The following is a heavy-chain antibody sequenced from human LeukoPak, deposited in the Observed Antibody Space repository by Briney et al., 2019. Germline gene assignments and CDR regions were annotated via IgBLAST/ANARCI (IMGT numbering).Heavy chain of an antibody. Sequence: ASVKVSCKASGYSFTSNYIHWVRQAPGQGLEWMGRINPNSGATDYAQKFQGRVTMTRDTSISTAYMELSSLKSDDTAVYYCARATGTSMDVWGQGTTVTVSS. D-gene: IGHD1-14*01. CDR2: INPNSGAT. J-gene: IGHJ6*02. CDR1: GYSFTSNY. V-gene: IGHV1-2*06. CDR3: ARATGTSMDV.